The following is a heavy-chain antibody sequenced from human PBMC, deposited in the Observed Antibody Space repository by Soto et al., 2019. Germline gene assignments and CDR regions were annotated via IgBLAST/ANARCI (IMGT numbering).Heavy chain of an antibody. CDR1: GYSFTSYW. CDR2: IYPGDSDT. V-gene: IGHV5-51*01. J-gene: IGHJ6*04. CDR3: ARISAAGKYYYGMDV. Sequence: GESLKISWKGSGYSFTSYWIGWVRQMPGKGLEWMGIIYPGDSDTRYSPSFQGQVTISADKSICTAYLQWSSLKASDTAMYYCARISAAGKYYYGMDVWGTGTTGTVSS. D-gene: IGHD6-13*01.